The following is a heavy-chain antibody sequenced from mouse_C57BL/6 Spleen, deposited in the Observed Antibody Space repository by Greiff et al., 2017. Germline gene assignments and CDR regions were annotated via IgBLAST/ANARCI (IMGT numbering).Heavy chain of an antibody. CDR2: ISYDGSN. Sequence: VQLKESGPGLVKPSQSLSLTCSVTGYSITSGYYWNWIRQFPGNKLEWMGYISYDGSNNYNPSLKNRISITRDTSKNQFFLKLNSVTTEDTATYYCARGRIYYGNYNFDYWGQGTTLTVSS. D-gene: IGHD2-1*01. V-gene: IGHV3-6*01. CDR1: GYSITSGYY. J-gene: IGHJ2*01. CDR3: ARGRIYYGNYNFDY.